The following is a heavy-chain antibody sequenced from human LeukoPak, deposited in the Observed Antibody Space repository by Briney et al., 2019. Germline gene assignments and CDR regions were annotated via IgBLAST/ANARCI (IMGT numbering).Heavy chain of an antibody. CDR3: AKATSITMVRGVISSLFDY. CDR1: GFTFSSYD. D-gene: IGHD3-10*01. V-gene: IGHV3-30*18. CDR2: KSYDGTKK. Sequence: GGSLRLSCAASGFTFSSYDMHWVRQAPGKGLEWVALKSYDGTKKYYADSVKGRFTISRDNSKKTLWLQMDSLRAEDTAVYYCAKATSITMVRGVISSLFDYWGRGTLVTVSS. J-gene: IGHJ4*02.